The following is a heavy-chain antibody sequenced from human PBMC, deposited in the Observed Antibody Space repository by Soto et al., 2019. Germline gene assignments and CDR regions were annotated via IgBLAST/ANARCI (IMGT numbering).Heavy chain of an antibody. D-gene: IGHD2-15*01. CDR1: SGSISSSNW. CDR2: IYHSGST. CDR3: ARVGEYCSGGSCWFDY. J-gene: IGHJ4*02. Sequence: QVQLQESGPGLVKPSGTLSLTCAVSSGSISSSNWWSWVRQPPGKGLEWIGEIYHSGSTNYNPSLKSRVTIAVDKSKNQFSLKLSSVTAADTAVYYCARVGEYCSGGSCWFDYWGQGTLVTVSS. V-gene: IGHV4-4*02.